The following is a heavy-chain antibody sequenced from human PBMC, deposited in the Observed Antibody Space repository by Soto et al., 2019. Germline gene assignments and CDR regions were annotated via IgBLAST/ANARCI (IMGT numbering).Heavy chain of an antibody. Sequence: SETLSLTCTVSGGSISSGDYYWSWIRPPPGKGLEWIGYIYYSGSTYYNPSLNRRVTISVDTSKNQFSLKLSTVTAADTAVYYCARFSGYRYGNTPYYFDYWGQGTLVTVSS. D-gene: IGHD5-18*01. V-gene: IGHV4-30-4*01. J-gene: IGHJ4*02. CDR2: IYYSGST. CDR3: ARFSGYRYGNTPYYFDY. CDR1: GGSISSGDYY.